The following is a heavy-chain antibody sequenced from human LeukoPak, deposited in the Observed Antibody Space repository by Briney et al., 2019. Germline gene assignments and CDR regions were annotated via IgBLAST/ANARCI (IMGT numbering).Heavy chain of an antibody. CDR3: AKDSFYDSTVYFDY. D-gene: IGHD3-9*01. CDR1: GFTFSNYA. Sequence: GGSLRLSCAASGFTFSNYAMSWVRQAPGKGLEWVSAISGGGGSTYYADSVKGRFTISRDNSKNTLYLQMNSLRAEDTAVYYCAKDSFYDSTVYFDYWGQGTLVTVSS. CDR2: ISGGGGST. V-gene: IGHV3-23*01. J-gene: IGHJ4*02.